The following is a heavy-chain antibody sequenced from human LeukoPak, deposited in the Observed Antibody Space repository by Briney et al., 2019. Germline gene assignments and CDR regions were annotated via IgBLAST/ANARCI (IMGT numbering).Heavy chain of an antibody. CDR3: ATYFYGSGTKGVTYFHH. J-gene: IGHJ1*01. V-gene: IGHV1-18*04. CDR1: GYTFTSYG. D-gene: IGHD3-10*01. CDR2: ISAYNGNT. Sequence: ASVKVSCKASGYTFTSYGISRVRQAPGQGLEWMGWISAYNGNTNYAQKLQGRITMTTDTSTSTAYMELRSLKSDDTAVYYRATYFYGSGTKGVTYFHHWGQGTLVTVSS.